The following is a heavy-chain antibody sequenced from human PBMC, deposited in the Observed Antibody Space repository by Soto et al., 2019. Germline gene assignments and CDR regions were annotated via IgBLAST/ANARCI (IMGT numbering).Heavy chain of an antibody. CDR3: ARGGCSSTSCYAGGYYGMDV. CDR1: GGSFSGYY. J-gene: IGHJ6*02. V-gene: IGHV4-34*01. CDR2: INHSGST. Sequence: PSETLSLTCAVYGGSFSGYYWSWIRQPPGKGLEWIGEINHSGSTNYNPSLKSRVTISVDTSKNQFSLKLSSVTAADTAVYYCARGGCSSTSCYAGGYYGMDVWGQGTTVTVSS. D-gene: IGHD2-2*01.